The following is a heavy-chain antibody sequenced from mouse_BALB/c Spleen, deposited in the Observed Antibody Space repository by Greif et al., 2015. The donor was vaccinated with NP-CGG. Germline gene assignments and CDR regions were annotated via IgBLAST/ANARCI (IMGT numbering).Heavy chain of an antibody. D-gene: IGHD4-1*01. Sequence: VQLQQSGAELLMPGASVKLSCKASGYTFTSYWINWVKQRPGQGLEWIGNIYPSDSYTNYNQKFKDKATLTVDKSSSTAYMQLSSPTSEDSAVYYCTRDWGTRFGFSYYFDYWGQGTTLTVSS. V-gene: IGHV1-69*01. CDR3: TRDWGTRFGFSYYFDY. J-gene: IGHJ2*01. CDR2: IYPSDSYT. CDR1: GYTFTSYW.